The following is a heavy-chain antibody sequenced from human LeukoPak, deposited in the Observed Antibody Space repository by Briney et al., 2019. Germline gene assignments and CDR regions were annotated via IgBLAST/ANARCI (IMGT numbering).Heavy chain of an antibody. J-gene: IGHJ4*02. CDR2: INPANGNT. Sequence: ASVKVSCKASGYPFRSYVIHWLRQAPGQNLEWIGWINPANGNTKYSRNFQGRVTITRDTSASVVYMELSSLTYEDTAVYFCARDGYDADGYLDYWGQGALVPVSS. V-gene: IGHV1-3*01. CDR1: GYPFRSYV. D-gene: IGHD5-18*01. CDR3: ARDGYDADGYLDY.